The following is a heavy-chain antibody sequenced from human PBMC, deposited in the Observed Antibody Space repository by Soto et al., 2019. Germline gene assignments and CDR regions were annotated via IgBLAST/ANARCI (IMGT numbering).Heavy chain of an antibody. CDR3: AHHPYYGLGSYSFDY. Sequence: QITLKESGPTLVRPTQTLTLTCTFSGFSLTTSGVGVGWIRQPPGKALEWLAVIYWDDDKRYSSSLKSRLTIPKHTSKNPVVLTMTNMDPVDTATYYCAHHPYYGLGSYSFDYWGQGTLVTVSS. J-gene: IGHJ4*02. CDR2: IYWDDDK. CDR1: GFSLTTSGVG. V-gene: IGHV2-5*02. D-gene: IGHD3-10*01.